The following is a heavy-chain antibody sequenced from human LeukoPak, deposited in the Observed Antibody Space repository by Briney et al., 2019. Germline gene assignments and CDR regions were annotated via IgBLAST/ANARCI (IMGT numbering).Heavy chain of an antibody. D-gene: IGHD3-10*01. Sequence: GGSLRLSCEASGFDFSDYFMTWIRRAPGKGLEWVSVISGSGDDTYYSDSVKGRSIISRDNSKNTLYLQMNSLRAEDTALYYCAKSRGSYYNWFDPWGQGTLVTVSS. CDR3: AKSRGSYYNWFDP. CDR2: ISGSGDDT. J-gene: IGHJ5*02. V-gene: IGHV3-23*01. CDR1: GFDFSDYF.